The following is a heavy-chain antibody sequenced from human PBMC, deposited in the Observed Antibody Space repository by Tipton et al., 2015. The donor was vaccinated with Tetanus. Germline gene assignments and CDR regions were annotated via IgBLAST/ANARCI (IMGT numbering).Heavy chain of an antibody. CDR2: THYSGNT. D-gene: IGHD2-8*01. CDR3: VANDGGLEHGQH. V-gene: IGHV4-59*01. Sequence: TLSLTCTVSGGSISSYYCSWVRQPPGKGLEWIGHTHYSGNTNYNSSLWSRVTISLDTSKNQFSLKLSSVTAADTAVHYCVANDGGLEHGQHWGQGTLVTVSS. J-gene: IGHJ1*01. CDR1: GGSISSYY.